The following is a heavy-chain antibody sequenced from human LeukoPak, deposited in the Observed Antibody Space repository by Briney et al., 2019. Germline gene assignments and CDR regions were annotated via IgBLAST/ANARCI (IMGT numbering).Heavy chain of an antibody. CDR1: GFTFSSYG. J-gene: IGHJ4*02. CDR2: IRYDGSNK. V-gene: IGHV3-30*02. CDR3: AKELSGSLDY. Sequence: SGGSLRLSCAASGFTFSSYGMHWVRQAPGKGLEWVTFIRYDGSNKYYADSVKGRFTISRDNSKNTLYLQMNSLRPEDTAVYYCAKELSGSLDYWGQGTLVTVSS. D-gene: IGHD1-26*01.